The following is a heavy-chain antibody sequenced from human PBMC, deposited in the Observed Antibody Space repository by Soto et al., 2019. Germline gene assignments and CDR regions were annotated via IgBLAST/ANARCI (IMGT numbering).Heavy chain of an antibody. J-gene: IGHJ6*02. Sequence: QVQLVQSGAEVKKPGSSVKVSCKASGGTFSSYAISWVRQAPGQGLEWMGGIIPIPGTANYEQKFQGRVTSTADESTSTASMELSSLRSEDTAVYYCVRSQGSSTSLEIYYYYYYGMDVWGQGTTVTVSS. CDR1: GGTFSSYA. V-gene: IGHV1-69*01. CDR2: IIPIPGTA. CDR3: VRSQGSSTSLEIYYYYYYGMDV. D-gene: IGHD2-2*01.